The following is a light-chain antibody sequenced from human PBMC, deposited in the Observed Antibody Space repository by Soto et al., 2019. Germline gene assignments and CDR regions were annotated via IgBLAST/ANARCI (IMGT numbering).Light chain of an antibody. V-gene: IGKV1-27*01. Sequence: DIQMTQSPSSLYASVGDRVTITCRASQGISNYLAWYQQKPGKVPKLLIYAASTLQSGVPSRFSGSGSGTDFTLTISSLQPEDVATYYCLKYNSALRTFGQGTKVEIK. CDR3: LKYNSALRT. CDR1: QGISNY. CDR2: AAS. J-gene: IGKJ1*01.